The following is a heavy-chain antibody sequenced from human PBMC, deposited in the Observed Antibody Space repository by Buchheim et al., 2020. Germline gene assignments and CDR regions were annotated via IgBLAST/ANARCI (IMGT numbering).Heavy chain of an antibody. D-gene: IGHD3-22*01. J-gene: IGHJ4*02. CDR3: ARGMPDYDSSGYYSDYFDY. Sequence: QVQLQESGPGLVKPSQTLSLTCTVSGGSISSGDYYWSWIRQPPGKGLEWIGYIYYSGSTYYNPSLKSRVTISVDTSTNQFSLKLSSVTAADTAVYYWARGMPDYDSSGYYSDYFDYWGQRTL. CDR1: GGSISSGDYY. V-gene: IGHV4-30-4*01. CDR2: IYYSGST.